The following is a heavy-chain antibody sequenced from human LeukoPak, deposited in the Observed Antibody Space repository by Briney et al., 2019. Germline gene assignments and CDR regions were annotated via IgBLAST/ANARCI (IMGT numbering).Heavy chain of an antibody. Sequence: GGSLRLSCAASGFTFSTYVMSWVRQAPGKGLEWVSAIRGSGDSTYYADSVKGRFIISRDNSKNTVYLQMNSLSAEDAAVYYCVKDDGWVQYANWGQGTLVTVSS. D-gene: IGHD5-24*01. CDR1: GFTFSTYV. CDR3: VKDDGWVQYAN. J-gene: IGHJ4*02. V-gene: IGHV3-23*01. CDR2: IRGSGDST.